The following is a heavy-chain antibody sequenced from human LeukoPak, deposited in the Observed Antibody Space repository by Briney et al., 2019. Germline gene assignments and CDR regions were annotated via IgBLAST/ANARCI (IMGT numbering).Heavy chain of an antibody. CDR2: INTDGTAT. V-gene: IGHV3-74*01. Sequence: GGSLRLSCAASGFTFSKYWMLWVRQAPGKGLESVSRINTDGTATTYADSVKGRFTVSRDNADNTMFLQMNSVRDEDTAAYYCAAKQWLAPPPDSWGQGTPVTVSS. D-gene: IGHD6-19*01. CDR1: GFTFSKYW. CDR3: AAKQWLAPPPDS. J-gene: IGHJ4*02.